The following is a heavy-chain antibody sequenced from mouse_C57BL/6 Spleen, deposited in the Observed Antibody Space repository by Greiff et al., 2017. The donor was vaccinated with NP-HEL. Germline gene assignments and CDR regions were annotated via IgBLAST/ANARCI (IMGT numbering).Heavy chain of an antibody. D-gene: IGHD2-4*01. Sequence: VQLQQPGAELVKPGASVKMSCKASGYTFTSYWITWVKQRPGQGLEWIGDIYPGSGSTNYNEKFKSKATLTVDTSSSTAYMQLSSLTSEDSAVYYCARGGYDYGGHYYAMDYWGQGTSVTVSS. CDR1: GYTFTSYW. CDR2: IYPGSGST. V-gene: IGHV1-55*01. J-gene: IGHJ4*01. CDR3: ARGGYDYGGHYYAMDY.